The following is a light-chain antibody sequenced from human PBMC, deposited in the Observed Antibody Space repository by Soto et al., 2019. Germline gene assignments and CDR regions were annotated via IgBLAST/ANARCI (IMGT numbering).Light chain of an antibody. CDR2: GAS. V-gene: IGKV1-39*01. J-gene: IGKJ1*01. CDR1: QNINTY. Sequence: DIRMTQSPSSLSASVGDRVTITCRASQNINTYLNWYQQKPGKAPNLLIYGASNLQSGVPSRFSGSGSGTDFTLTITNLNPEDFATFYCQQTYNTPQTFGPGTKVEIK. CDR3: QQTYNTPQT.